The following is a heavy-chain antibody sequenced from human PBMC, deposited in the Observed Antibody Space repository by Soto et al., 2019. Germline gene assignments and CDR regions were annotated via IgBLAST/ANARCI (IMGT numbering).Heavy chain of an antibody. J-gene: IGHJ4*02. Sequence: ASVKVSCKASGYTFTTYPITWVRQAPGQGLEWMGWISTYNGKTNHAQGLQGRVSMTTDASTTTAFLELRSLRSDDTAVYYCAREGSGWDFDTWGRGTPVTVSS. CDR2: ISTYNGKT. CDR3: AREGSGWDFDT. D-gene: IGHD6-19*01. CDR1: GYTFTTYP. V-gene: IGHV1-18*01.